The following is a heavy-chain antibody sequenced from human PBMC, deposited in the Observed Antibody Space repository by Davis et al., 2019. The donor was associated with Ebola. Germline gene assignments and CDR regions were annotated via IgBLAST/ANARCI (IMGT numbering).Heavy chain of an antibody. D-gene: IGHD6-13*01. J-gene: IGHJ6*02. CDR1: GFTVSSNY. CDR2: IYSGGST. Sequence: GESLKISCAASGFTVSSNYMSWVRQAAGKGLEWVSVIYSGGSTYYADSVKGRFTISRDNSKNTLYLQMNSLRAEDTAVYYCARGQQQLVPNYGMDVWGQGTTVTVSS. V-gene: IGHV3-53*01. CDR3: ARGQQQLVPNYGMDV.